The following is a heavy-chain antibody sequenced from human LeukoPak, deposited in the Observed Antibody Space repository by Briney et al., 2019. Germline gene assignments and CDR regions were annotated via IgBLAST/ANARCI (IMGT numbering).Heavy chain of an antibody. CDR2: ISGSGGST. D-gene: IGHD4-17*01. CDR1: GFTFSSYA. V-gene: IGHV3-23*01. Sequence: GGSLRLSCAASGFTFSSYAMSWVRQAPGKGLEWVSAISGSGGSTYYADSVKGRFTISRDNSKNTLYLQMNSLRAEDTAVYYCARDLEGDYEFSVDYWGQGTLVTVSS. J-gene: IGHJ4*02. CDR3: ARDLEGDYEFSVDY.